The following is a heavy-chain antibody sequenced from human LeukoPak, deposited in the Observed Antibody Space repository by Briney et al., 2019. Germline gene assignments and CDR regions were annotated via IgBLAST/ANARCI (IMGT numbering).Heavy chain of an antibody. J-gene: IGHJ4*02. V-gene: IGHV1-2*02. Sequence: ASVKVSCQASGYTFTGYYMHWVRQGPGQGLEGMGWINPNSGGTNYAQKFQGRVTMTRDTSISTAYMELSRLRSDDTAVYYCARDREPAVAGIDYWGQGTLVTVSS. CDR1: GYTFTGYY. CDR3: ARDREPAVAGIDY. D-gene: IGHD6-19*01. CDR2: INPNSGGT.